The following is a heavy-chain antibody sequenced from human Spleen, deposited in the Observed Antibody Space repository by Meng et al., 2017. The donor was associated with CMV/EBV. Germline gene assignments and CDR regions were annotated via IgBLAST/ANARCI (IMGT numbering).Heavy chain of an antibody. Sequence: SVKVSCKASGYTFTGYYMHWVRQPPGQGLEWMGWINPNSGGTNYAQKFQGRVTMTRDTSISTAYMELSRMRSDDTAVYYCASGYCSSTSCYHFDYWGQGTRVTVSS. V-gene: IGHV1-2*02. CDR3: ASGYCSSTSCYHFDY. J-gene: IGHJ4*02. CDR1: GYTFTGYY. CDR2: INPNSGGT. D-gene: IGHD2-2*03.